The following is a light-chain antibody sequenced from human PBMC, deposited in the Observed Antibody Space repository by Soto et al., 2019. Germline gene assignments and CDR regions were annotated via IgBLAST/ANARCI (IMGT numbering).Light chain of an antibody. V-gene: IGLV1-44*01. Sequence: QSVLTQPPSASGTPGQRVTISCSGSNSNIGSNTVNWYQQLPGTAPKLLIYSHNQRPSGVPDRFSESKSGTSDSLAISRLRSAAEADYYCATWDDSLNGVVFGGGTKLTVL. CDR2: SHN. CDR3: ATWDDSLNGVV. CDR1: NSNIGSNT. J-gene: IGLJ2*01.